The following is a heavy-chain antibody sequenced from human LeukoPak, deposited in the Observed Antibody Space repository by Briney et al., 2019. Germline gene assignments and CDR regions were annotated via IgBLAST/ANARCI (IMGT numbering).Heavy chain of an antibody. CDR3: AKDLGVTGYYYYHMDV. D-gene: IGHD4-11*01. CDR1: GFTFSSYA. V-gene: IGHV3-23*01. CDR2: ISGSGGST. Sequence: PGGSLRLSCAASGFTFSSYAMSWVRQAPGKGLEWVSAISGSGGSTYYADSVKGRFTISRDNSKNTLYLQMNSLRAEDTAVYYCAKDLGVTGYYYYHMDVWGKGTTVTVSS. J-gene: IGHJ6*03.